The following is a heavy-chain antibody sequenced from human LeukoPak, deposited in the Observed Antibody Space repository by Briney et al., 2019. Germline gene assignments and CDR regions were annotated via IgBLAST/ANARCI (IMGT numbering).Heavy chain of an antibody. J-gene: IGHJ4*02. V-gene: IGHV3-53*01. CDR2: IYSGGST. CDR3: ARDGNWNDVY. Sequence: GGSLRLSCAASGFTVSSNYMSWVRQAPGKGLEWVSVIYSGGSTYYADSVKGRFTISRDNVKKSLYLQMNSLRVEDTAVYYCARDGNWNDVYWGQGTLVTVSS. CDR1: GFTVSSNY. D-gene: IGHD1-1*01.